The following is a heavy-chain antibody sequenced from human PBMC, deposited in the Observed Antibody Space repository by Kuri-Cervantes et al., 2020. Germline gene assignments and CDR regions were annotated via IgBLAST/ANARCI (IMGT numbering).Heavy chain of an antibody. Sequence: GESLKISCAASGFTFSDYYMNWIRQAPGKGLECVSCIGSSGSAIYYADSVKGRFTISRDNAKNSLYLQMNSLRAEDTAVYYCARDFPYGSGSYFGSRGQGTLVTVSS. V-gene: IGHV3-11*01. CDR2: IGSSGSAI. J-gene: IGHJ4*02. D-gene: IGHD3-10*01. CDR1: GFTFSDYY. CDR3: ARDFPYGSGSYFGS.